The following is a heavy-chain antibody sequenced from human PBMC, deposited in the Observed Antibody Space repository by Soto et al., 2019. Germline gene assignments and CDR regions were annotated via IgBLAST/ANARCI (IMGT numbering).Heavy chain of an antibody. CDR1: GFTFSSYA. D-gene: IGHD6-19*01. J-gene: IGHJ3*02. CDR2: ISGSGGST. Sequence: HPGGSLRLSCAASGFTFSSYAMSWVRQAPGKGLEWVSAISGSGGSTYYADSVKGRFTVSRDNSKNTLYLQMNSLRAEDTAVYYCAKVFEGLVLLILSPGAFDIWGQGTMVTVSS. V-gene: IGHV3-23*01. CDR3: AKVFEGLVLLILSPGAFDI.